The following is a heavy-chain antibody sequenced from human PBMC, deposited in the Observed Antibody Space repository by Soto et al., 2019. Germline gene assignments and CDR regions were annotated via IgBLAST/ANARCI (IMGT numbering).Heavy chain of an antibody. Sequence: QVQLVESGGGVVQPGRSLRLSCAASGFTFSSYGMHWVRQAPGKGLEWVAVIWYDGSNKYYADSVKGRFTISRDNSKNTLYLQMNSLRAEDTAVYYCAGSSFYSSSWFHYYYYYGMDVWGQETTVTVSS. CDR1: GFTFSSYG. V-gene: IGHV3-33*01. J-gene: IGHJ6*02. D-gene: IGHD6-13*01. CDR2: IWYDGSNK. CDR3: AGSSFYSSSWFHYYYYYGMDV.